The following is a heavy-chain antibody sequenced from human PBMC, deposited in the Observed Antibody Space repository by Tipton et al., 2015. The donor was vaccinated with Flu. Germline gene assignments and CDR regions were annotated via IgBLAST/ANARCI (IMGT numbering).Heavy chain of an antibody. V-gene: IGHV4-34*01. D-gene: IGHD3-3*01. J-gene: IGHJ4*02. CDR3: ARAAYYDFWSGYWGSFDY. Sequence: LRLSCAVYGGSFSGYYWSWIRQPPGKGLEWIGEINHSGSTNYNPSLKSRVTISVDTSKNQFSLKLSSVTAADTAVYYCARAAYYDFWSGYWGSFDYWGQGTLVTVSS. CDR1: GGSFSGYY. CDR2: INHSGST.